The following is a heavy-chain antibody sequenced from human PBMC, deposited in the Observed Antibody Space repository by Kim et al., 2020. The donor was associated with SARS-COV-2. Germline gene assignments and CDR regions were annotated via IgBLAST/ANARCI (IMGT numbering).Heavy chain of an antibody. D-gene: IGHD6-19*01. Sequence: ADCVKGRFTISRDTFENRLYLQMSSLTPDDTAIYYCAREGGTSGFAGYLDAWGRGTLVRVSS. J-gene: IGHJ5*02. V-gene: IGHV3-30*13. CDR3: AREGGTSGFAGYLDA.